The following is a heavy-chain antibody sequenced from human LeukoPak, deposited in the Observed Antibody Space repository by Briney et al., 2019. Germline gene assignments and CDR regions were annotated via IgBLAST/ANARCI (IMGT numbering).Heavy chain of an antibody. CDR2: IYSGGST. Sequence: PGGSLRLSCAASGFTVSSNYMSWVRQAPGKGLEWASVIYSGGSTYYADSVKGRFTISRDNSKNTLYLQMNSLRAEDTAVYYCARGKEPDYYYGMDVWGQGTTVTVSS. J-gene: IGHJ6*02. CDR1: GFTVSSNY. CDR3: ARGKEPDYYYGMDV. V-gene: IGHV3-53*01.